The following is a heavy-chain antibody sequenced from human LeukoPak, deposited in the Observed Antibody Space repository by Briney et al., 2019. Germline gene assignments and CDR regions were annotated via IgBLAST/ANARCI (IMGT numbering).Heavy chain of an antibody. CDR1: AYGFTGYH. CDR3: AKDRDGADRIIL. D-gene: IGHD5-24*01. Sequence: ASVTVSCKVVAYGFTGYHIHWVRQAPGQGPEWMGRLNPNTGHAVYAFKFQGRVTITRDTSSSTAYMEVTRLTSDDTALYYCAKDRDGADRIILWGQGTLVTVSS. J-gene: IGHJ4*02. CDR2: LNPNTGHA. V-gene: IGHV1-2*06.